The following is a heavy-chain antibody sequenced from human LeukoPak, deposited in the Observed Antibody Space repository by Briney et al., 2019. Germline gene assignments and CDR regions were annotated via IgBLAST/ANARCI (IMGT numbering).Heavy chain of an antibody. V-gene: IGHV1-2*02. CDR2: IDPNSGAT. Sequence: ASVKVSCKASGYTFTGYYMHWVRQAPGQGLEWMGWIDPNSGATNYAQSFQGRVTMTRDTSISTAYMEVTRLTSDDTAVFYCARDGYTYGYIIDYWGQGTLVTVSS. CDR3: ARDGYTYGYIIDY. J-gene: IGHJ4*02. D-gene: IGHD5-18*01. CDR1: GYTFTGYY.